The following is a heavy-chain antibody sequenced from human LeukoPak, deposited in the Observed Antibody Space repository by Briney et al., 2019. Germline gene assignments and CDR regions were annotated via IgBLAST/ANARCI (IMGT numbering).Heavy chain of an antibody. CDR3: AKGDGDYVFWDY. CDR2: IRYDGSNK. CDR1: GFTFSSYG. Sequence: GGSLRLSCAASGFTFSSYGMHWVRQAPGKGLEWVAFIRYDGSNKYYADSVKGRFTISRDNSKITLYLQMNSLRAEDTAVYYCAKGDGDYVFWDYWGQGTLVTVSS. J-gene: IGHJ4*02. V-gene: IGHV3-30*02. D-gene: IGHD4-17*01.